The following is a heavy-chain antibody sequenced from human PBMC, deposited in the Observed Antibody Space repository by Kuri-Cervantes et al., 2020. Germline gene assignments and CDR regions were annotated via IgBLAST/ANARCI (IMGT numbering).Heavy chain of an antibody. Sequence: SETLSLTCAVSGYSISSGYYWGWIRQPPGKGLEWIGSIYHSGSTYYNPSLKSRVTISVDTSKNQFSLKLSSVTAADTAVYYCARGRNRYYDYIWGSYRYVAFDIWGQGTMVTVSS. J-gene: IGHJ3*02. V-gene: IGHV4-38-2*01. D-gene: IGHD3-16*02. CDR2: IYHSGST. CDR3: ARGRNRYYDYIWGSYRYVAFDI. CDR1: GYSISSGYY.